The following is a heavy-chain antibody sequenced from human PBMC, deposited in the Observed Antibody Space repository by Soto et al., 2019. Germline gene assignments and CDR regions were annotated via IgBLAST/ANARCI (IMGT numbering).Heavy chain of an antibody. J-gene: IGHJ4*02. CDR2: INVDGTST. CDR3: ARMFGGSGRFFDY. V-gene: IGHV3-74*01. Sequence: EVQLVESGGGLVQPGGSLRLSCAAPGFLFSGYWIHWVRQAPGKGLVWVSRINVDGTSTAYADSVKGRFTISRDNAKNTLSLQMNSLRAGVTAVYYCARMFGGSGRFFDYWGQGTLVTVSS. CDR1: GFLFSGYW. D-gene: IGHD3-10*01.